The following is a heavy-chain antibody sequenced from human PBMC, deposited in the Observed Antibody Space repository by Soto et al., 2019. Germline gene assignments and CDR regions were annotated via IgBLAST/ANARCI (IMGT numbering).Heavy chain of an antibody. V-gene: IGHV3-21*06. CDR3: ARESEDLTSNFDY. CDR1: GFIFTRYS. Sequence: AGGSLRLSCAASGFIFTRYSMNWVRQAPGKGLEWVSSISSTTNYIYYGDSMKGRFTISRDNAKNSLYLEMNSLRAEDTAVYYCARESEDLTSNFDYWGQGTLVTVS. J-gene: IGHJ4*02. CDR2: ISSTTNYI.